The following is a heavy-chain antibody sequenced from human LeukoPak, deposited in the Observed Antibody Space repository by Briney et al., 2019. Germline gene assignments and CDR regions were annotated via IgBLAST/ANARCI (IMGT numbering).Heavy chain of an antibody. CDR1: GFTFSSYS. J-gene: IGHJ4*02. Sequence: PGGSLRLSSAASGFTFSSYSLNWVRQAPGKGREWVSSITSGRTNKYYADSVKGRFTISRDNAKNSLYLQMNSLRAEDTAVYYCARDDLSYYGSGSYYNPLPYFDYWGQGALVTVSS. D-gene: IGHD3-10*01. CDR2: ITSGRTNK. CDR3: ARDDLSYYGSGSYYNPLPYFDY. V-gene: IGHV3-21*01.